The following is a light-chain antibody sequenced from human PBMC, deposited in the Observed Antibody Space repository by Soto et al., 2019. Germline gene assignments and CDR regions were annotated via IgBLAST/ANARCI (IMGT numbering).Light chain of an antibody. CDR3: QQYGSSTLT. V-gene: IGKV3-20*01. CDR2: GAS. Sequence: EIVLTQSPGTLSLSPGERATLSCRASQSVSSNYLAWYQQKPGHAPRLLIYGASSRANGIPDMFSGSGSGTDFTLTISRLQPEDFAVYYCQQYGSSTLTFGQGTKGEIK. CDR1: QSVSSNY. J-gene: IGKJ1*01.